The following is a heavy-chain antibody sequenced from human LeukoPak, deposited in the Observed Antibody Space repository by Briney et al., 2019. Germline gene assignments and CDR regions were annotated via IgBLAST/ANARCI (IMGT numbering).Heavy chain of an antibody. V-gene: IGHV3-48*01. D-gene: IGHD3-10*02. CDR1: GITFSSYS. CDR3: AELGITMIGGV. CDR2: NSSSSSTI. Sequence: GGSLRLSCAASGITFSSYSMNWVRQAPGRGLEWVSYNSSSSSTIYYADSVKGRFTISRDNAKNSLYLQMNSLRAEDTAVYYCAELGITMIGGVWGKGTTVTISS. J-gene: IGHJ6*03.